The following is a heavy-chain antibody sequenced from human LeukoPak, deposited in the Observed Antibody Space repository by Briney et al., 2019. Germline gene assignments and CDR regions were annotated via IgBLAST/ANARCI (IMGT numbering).Heavy chain of an antibody. CDR2: ISAYNGNT. V-gene: IGHV1-18*01. Sequence: GASVKVSCKASGYTFTSYGISWVRQAPGQGLEWMGWISAYNGNTNHAQKPQGRVTMTTDTSTSTAYMELRSLRSDDTAVYYCARCIAARRYFQGELDYWGQGTLVTVSS. D-gene: IGHD6-6*01. CDR1: GYTFTSYG. CDR3: ARCIAARRYFQGELDY. J-gene: IGHJ4*02.